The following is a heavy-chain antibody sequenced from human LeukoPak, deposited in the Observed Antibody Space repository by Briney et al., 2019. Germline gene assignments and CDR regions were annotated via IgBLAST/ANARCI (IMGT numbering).Heavy chain of an antibody. D-gene: IGHD1-26*01. V-gene: IGHV3-15*01. CDR3: TTPSGSYWKAFDI. CDR1: GFTFSNAW. Sequence: GGSLRLFCAASGFTFSNAWMSWVRQAPGKGLEWVGRIKSKTDGGTTDYAAPVKGRFTISRDDSKNTLNLQMNSLKTEDTAVYYCTTPSGSYWKAFDIWGQGTMVTVSS. J-gene: IGHJ3*02. CDR2: IKSKTDGGTT.